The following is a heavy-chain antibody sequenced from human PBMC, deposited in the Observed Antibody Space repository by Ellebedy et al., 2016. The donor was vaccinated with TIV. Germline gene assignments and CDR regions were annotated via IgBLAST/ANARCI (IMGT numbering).Heavy chain of an antibody. V-gene: IGHV4-39*01. CDR1: GGSISSSSYY. Sequence: MPSETLSLTCTVSGGSISSSSYYWGWIRQPPGKGLEWIGSIYYTGSTYYKPPLKSRVSISVDTSKNQFSLKLSSVTAADTAVYYCARMRYCGGDCWYFDYWGQGTLVTVSS. CDR3: ARMRYCGGDCWYFDY. D-gene: IGHD2-21*02. CDR2: IYYTGST. J-gene: IGHJ4*02.